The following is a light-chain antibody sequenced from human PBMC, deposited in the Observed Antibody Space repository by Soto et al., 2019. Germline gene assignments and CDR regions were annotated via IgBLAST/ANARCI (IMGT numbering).Light chain of an antibody. V-gene: IGKV4-1*01. J-gene: IGKJ4*01. CDR3: T. CDR1: QSVLYSSNNKNY. CDR2: WAS. Sequence: DIVMTQSPDSLAVSLGERATINCKSSQSVLYSSNNKNYLAWYQQKPGQPPKLLIYWASTRESGVPDRFSGSGSGTDFTLTISSLQAEDVAVYPDTFGGGTKVDIK.